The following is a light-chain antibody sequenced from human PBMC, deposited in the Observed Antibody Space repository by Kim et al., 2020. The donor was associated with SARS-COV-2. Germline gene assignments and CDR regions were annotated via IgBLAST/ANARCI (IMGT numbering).Light chain of an antibody. CDR3: CSYARTSYV. V-gene: IGLV2-11*01. CDR1: SSDVGGYKY. Sequence: QSALTQPRSVSGSPGQSVTISCTGTSSDVGGYKYVSWFQQHPGKAPKLIIYDVTQRPSGVPDRFSGSKSGDTASLSISGLQAEDEADYYCCSYARTSYVFGTGTKVTVL. CDR2: DVT. J-gene: IGLJ1*01.